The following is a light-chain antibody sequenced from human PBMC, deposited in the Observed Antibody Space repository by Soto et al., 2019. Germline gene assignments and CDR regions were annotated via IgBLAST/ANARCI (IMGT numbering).Light chain of an antibody. CDR2: WAS. Sequence: DIVLTQSPDFLAVSLGERATIKCNSTQPVLNISTNKNNLAWYQQKPGQPPKFLIYWASYRESGVPDRFSGSVSETDFTLTISSLQADDVALYFCQQFPVSPWTFGQGTKVDIK. CDR3: QQFPVSPWT. V-gene: IGKV4-1*01. CDR1: QPVLNISTNKNN. J-gene: IGKJ1*01.